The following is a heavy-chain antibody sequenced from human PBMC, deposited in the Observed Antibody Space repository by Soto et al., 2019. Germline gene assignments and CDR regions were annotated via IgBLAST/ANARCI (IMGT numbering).Heavy chain of an antibody. CDR3: ATTFTMIRRVSNEDWFNH. Sequence: ASVKVSCKSSGYSFSDFALHWVRQAPGQTLEWLGWINGGEGNSKYSQKFKDRVTLTRDTSASTAYMDLISLRPEDTAIYYCATTFTMIRRVSNEDWFNHWGQGTLVTVSS. CDR2: INGGEGNS. J-gene: IGHJ5*02. V-gene: IGHV1-3*01. CDR1: GYSFSDFA. D-gene: IGHD3-10*01.